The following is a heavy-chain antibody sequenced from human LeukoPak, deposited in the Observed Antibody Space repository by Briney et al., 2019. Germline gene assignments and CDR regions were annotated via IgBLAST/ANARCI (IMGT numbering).Heavy chain of an antibody. V-gene: IGHV3-21*01. D-gene: IGHD6-13*01. Sequence: GGSLRLSCAASGFSFSTYNMNWFRQAPGKGLEWVSSISASSSHIYYADSVKGRFTISRDNAKNSLYLQMNSLRAEDTAVYYCARDWQQLLHVDYWGQGTLVTVSS. CDR1: GFSFSTYN. J-gene: IGHJ4*02. CDR2: ISASSSHI. CDR3: ARDWQQLLHVDY.